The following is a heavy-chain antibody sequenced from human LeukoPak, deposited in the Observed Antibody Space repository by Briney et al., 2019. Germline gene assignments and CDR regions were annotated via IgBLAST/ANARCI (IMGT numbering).Heavy chain of an antibody. CDR1: GGSISTSNYY. CDR3: ARTGDYAYWYFDL. Sequence: SETLSLTCTVSGGSISTSNYYWGWVRQPAGKGLEWIGRIYTSGSTNYNPSLKSRVTMSVDTSKNQFSLKLSSVTAADTAVYYCARTGDYAYWYFDLWGRGTLVTVSS. D-gene: IGHD4-17*01. CDR2: IYTSGST. V-gene: IGHV4-61*02. J-gene: IGHJ2*01.